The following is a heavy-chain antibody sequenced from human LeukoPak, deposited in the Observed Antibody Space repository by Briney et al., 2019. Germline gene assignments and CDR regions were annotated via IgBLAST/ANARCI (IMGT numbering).Heavy chain of an antibody. CDR1: GGSISSYY. CDR2: IYTSVST. CDR3: ASISTTNYYYMDV. J-gene: IGHJ6*03. Sequence: SETLSLTCTVSGGSISSYYWSWIRQPAGKGLEWIGRIYTSVSTNYNPSLKSQVTMSVDTSKNQFSLKLSSVTAADTAVYYCASISTTNYYYMDVWGKGTTVTVSS. D-gene: IGHD4-17*01. V-gene: IGHV4-4*07.